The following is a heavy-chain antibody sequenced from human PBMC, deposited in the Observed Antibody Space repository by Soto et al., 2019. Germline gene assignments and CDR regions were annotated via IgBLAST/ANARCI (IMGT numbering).Heavy chain of an antibody. CDR1: GGSIISGDYY. Sequence: SETLSLTCTVSGGSIISGDYYWSWIRQPPGKGLEWIGYIYYSGDTSYNPSLKSRGTISIDTSKNQFSLKLSSVTAADTAMYYCARAWFSSTQTFDYWGQGTLVTVSS. J-gene: IGHJ4*02. V-gene: IGHV4-30-4*08. D-gene: IGHD6-19*01. CDR2: IYYSGDT. CDR3: ARAWFSSTQTFDY.